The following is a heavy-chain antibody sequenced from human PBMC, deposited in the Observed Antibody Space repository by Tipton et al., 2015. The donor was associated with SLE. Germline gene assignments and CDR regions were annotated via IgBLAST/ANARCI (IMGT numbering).Heavy chain of an antibody. D-gene: IGHD2-2*01. CDR2: IYYSGST. J-gene: IGHJ5*02. CDR3: ARLTIVVVPAATWWFDP. CDR1: GGSISSISYY. V-gene: IGHV4-39*01. Sequence: TLSLTCSVSGGSISSISYYWGWIRQPPGKGLEWIGSIYYSGSTYYNPSLKSRVTISVDTSKNQFSLKLSSVTAADTAVYYCARLTIVVVPAATWWFDPWGQGTLVTVSS.